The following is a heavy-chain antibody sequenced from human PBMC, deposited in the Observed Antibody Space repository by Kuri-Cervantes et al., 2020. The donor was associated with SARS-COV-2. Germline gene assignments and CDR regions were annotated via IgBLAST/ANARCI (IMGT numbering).Heavy chain of an antibody. Sequence: ASVKVSCKASGYTFTSYAMHWVRQAPGQRLEWMGWINAGNGNTKYSQKFQGRVTMTGDTSTSTVYMELSSLRSEDTAVYYCAAWIHSGSYDYWGQGTLVTVSS. V-gene: IGHV1-3*01. CDR2: INAGNGNT. CDR1: GYTFTSYA. J-gene: IGHJ4*02. D-gene: IGHD1-26*01. CDR3: AAWIHSGSYDY.